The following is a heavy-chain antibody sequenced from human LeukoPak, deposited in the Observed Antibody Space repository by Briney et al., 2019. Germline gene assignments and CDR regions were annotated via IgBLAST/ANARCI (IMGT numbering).Heavy chain of an antibody. CDR3: TRVWDGSYFDY. Sequence: GGSLRLSCTASGFTFGDYAMSWVRQAPGKGLEWVGFIRSKAYGGTTKYAASVKGRFTISRDDSKSIAYLQMNSLKTEDTAVYYCTRVWDGSYFDYWGQGTLVTVSS. CDR2: IRSKAYGGTT. D-gene: IGHD1-26*01. CDR1: GFTFGDYA. V-gene: IGHV3-49*04. J-gene: IGHJ4*02.